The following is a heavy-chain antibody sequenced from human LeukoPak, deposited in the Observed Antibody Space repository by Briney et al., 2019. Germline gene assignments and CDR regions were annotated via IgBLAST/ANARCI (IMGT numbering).Heavy chain of an antibody. Sequence: SETLSLTCTVSGYSISSGYYWGWIRQPPGKGLEWIGSIYHSGSTYYNPSLKSRVTISVDTSKNQFSLKLNSVTAADTAVYFCARRAYSTAYWKHFDSWGQGTLVTVSS. D-gene: IGHD1-1*01. CDR2: IYHSGST. CDR1: GYSISSGYY. V-gene: IGHV4-38-2*02. CDR3: ARRAYSTAYWKHFDS. J-gene: IGHJ4*02.